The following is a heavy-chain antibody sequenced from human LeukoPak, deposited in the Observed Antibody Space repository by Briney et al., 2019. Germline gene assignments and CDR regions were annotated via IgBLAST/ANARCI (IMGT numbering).Heavy chain of an antibody. J-gene: IGHJ4*02. CDR3: PRHYYDRSDSYSFDY. Sequence: SDPLSLTCTVAGGSSSGYYWSWIRQPPGEGLEWVGYSFSSGSYNYNPALKSRVTIFVDRSVDQFSLKLRAVTAADTAVYYCPRHYYDRSDSYSFDYWGQGTMVSVSS. CDR1: GGSSSGYY. V-gene: IGHV4-59*08. CDR2: SFSSGSY. D-gene: IGHD3-22*01.